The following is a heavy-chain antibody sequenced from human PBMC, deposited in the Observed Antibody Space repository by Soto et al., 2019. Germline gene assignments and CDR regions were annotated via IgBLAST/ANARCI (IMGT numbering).Heavy chain of an antibody. D-gene: IGHD3-3*01. CDR2: IYYSGST. CDR3: ARDLGLRFLRYMDV. Sequence: SETLSLTCTVSGGSISSGGYYWSWIRQHPGKGLEWIGYIYYSGSTYYNPSLKSRVTISVDTSKNQFSLKLSSVTAADTAVYYCARDLGLRFLRYMDVWGKGTTVTVSS. CDR1: GGSISSGGYY. J-gene: IGHJ6*03. V-gene: IGHV4-31*03.